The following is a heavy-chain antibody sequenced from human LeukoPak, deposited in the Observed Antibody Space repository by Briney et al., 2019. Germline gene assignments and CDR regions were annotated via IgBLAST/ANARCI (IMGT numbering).Heavy chain of an antibody. CDR2: ITSSSGYI. CDR3: ARTTYYYGSGNDY. Sequence: PGGSLRLSCAASGFTFSSYSMNWVRQAPGKGLEWVSSITSSSGYIYYADSVKGRFTISRDNAKNSLYLQMTTLRAEDTAVYYCARTTYYYGSGNDYWGQGTLVTVSS. D-gene: IGHD3-10*01. J-gene: IGHJ4*02. CDR1: GFTFSSYS. V-gene: IGHV3-21*01.